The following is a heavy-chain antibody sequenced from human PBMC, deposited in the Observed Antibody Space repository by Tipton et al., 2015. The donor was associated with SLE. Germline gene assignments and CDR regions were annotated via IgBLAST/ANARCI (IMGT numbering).Heavy chain of an antibody. J-gene: IGHJ2*01. CDR3: ARTPGGVQGQIGWYFYL. Sequence: TLSLTCSVFGVSISSYYWSWIRQPPGKGLEWNGYVYYSGGTNYNPSLKSRVTMSVDMSKNEFSLKLSSVTAADTAVYYCARTPGGVQGQIGWYFYLCGRGTLFTVSS. CDR2: VYYSGGT. CDR1: GVSISSYY. V-gene: IGHV4-59*01. D-gene: IGHD1-14*01.